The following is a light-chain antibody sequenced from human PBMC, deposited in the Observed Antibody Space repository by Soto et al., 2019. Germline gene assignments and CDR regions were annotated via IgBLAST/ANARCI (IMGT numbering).Light chain of an antibody. J-gene: IGLJ3*02. CDR3: ATWDDRLSAWV. CDR2: SNN. CDR1: SSNIGDYL. V-gene: IGLV1-47*02. Sequence: QAVVIQPPSASGTPGQRITISCSGSSSNIGDYLVYWYQQLPGTAPKLLIYSNNQRPSGVPDRFSGSKSGTSGSLVISGLRSEDEADYYCATWDDRLSAWVFGGGTKVTVL.